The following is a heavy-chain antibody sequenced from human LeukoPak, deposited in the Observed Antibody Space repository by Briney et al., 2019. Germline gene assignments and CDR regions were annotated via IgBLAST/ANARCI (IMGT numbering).Heavy chain of an antibody. CDR2: IYYSGST. V-gene: IGHV4-30-4*08. Sequence: PSQTLSLTCTVSGGSISSGDYYWSWIRQPPGKGLEWIGYIYYSGSTYYNPSLKSRVTISVDTSKNQFSLKLSSVTAADTAVYYCARLDGITIFGANHYYYYYMDVWGKGTTVTVSS. D-gene: IGHD3-3*01. J-gene: IGHJ6*03. CDR1: GGSISSGDYY. CDR3: ARLDGITIFGANHYYYYYMDV.